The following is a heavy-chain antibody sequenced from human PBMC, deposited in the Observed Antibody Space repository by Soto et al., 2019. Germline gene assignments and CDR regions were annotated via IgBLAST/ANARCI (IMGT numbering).Heavy chain of an antibody. V-gene: IGHV1-69*12. CDR2: IIPIFGTA. D-gene: IGHD2-15*01. Sequence: QVQLVQSGAEVKKPGSSVKVSCKASGGTFSSYAISWVRQAPGQGLEWMGGIIPIFGTANYAQKFQGRVTITADESRSTAYMELRSLRSEDTAVYYCARDTGYCSGGSCYGGWFAPWGQGTLVAVSS. CDR1: GGTFSSYA. CDR3: ARDTGYCSGGSCYGGWFAP. J-gene: IGHJ5*02.